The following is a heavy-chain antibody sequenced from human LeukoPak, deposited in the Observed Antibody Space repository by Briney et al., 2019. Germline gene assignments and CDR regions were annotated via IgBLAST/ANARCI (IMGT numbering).Heavy chain of an antibody. CDR1: GYTFTGYY. J-gene: IGHJ1*01. CDR3: ARGNMITFGGVIVIRYFQH. Sequence: GASVKVSCKASGYTFTGYYMHWVRQAPGQGLEWMGWINPNSGGTNYAQKFQGRVTMTRDTSISTAYMELSRLRSDDTAVYYCARGNMITFGGVIVIRYFQHWGQGTLVTVSS. CDR2: INPNSGGT. V-gene: IGHV1-2*02. D-gene: IGHD3-16*02.